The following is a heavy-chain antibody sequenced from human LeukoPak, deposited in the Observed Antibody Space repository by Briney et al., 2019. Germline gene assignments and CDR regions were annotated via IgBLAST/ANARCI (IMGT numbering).Heavy chain of an antibody. CDR2: FDPEDGET. V-gene: IGHV1-24*01. J-gene: IGHJ5*02. D-gene: IGHD3-10*01. CDR3: ATVGDYYGSGSWFDP. CDR1: GYTFTSYY. Sequence: ASVKVSCKASGYTFTSYYMHWVRQAPGKGLEWMGGFDPEDGETIYAQKFQGRVTMTEDTSTDTAYMELSSLRSEDTAVYYCATVGDYYGSGSWFDPWGQGTLVTVSS.